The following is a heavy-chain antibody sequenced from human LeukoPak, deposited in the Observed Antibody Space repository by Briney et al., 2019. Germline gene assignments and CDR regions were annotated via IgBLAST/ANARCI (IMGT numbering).Heavy chain of an antibody. CDR1: GYTFTSYD. D-gene: IGHD3-9*01. V-gene: IGHV1-8*03. Sequence: GASVKVSCKASGYTFTSYDINWVRQATGQGVEWMGWMNPNSGNTGYAQKFQGRVTITRNTSISTAYMELSSLRSEDTAVYYCASVRGITIFSNWFDPWGQGTLVTVSS. CDR2: MNPNSGNT. J-gene: IGHJ5*02. CDR3: ASVRGITIFSNWFDP.